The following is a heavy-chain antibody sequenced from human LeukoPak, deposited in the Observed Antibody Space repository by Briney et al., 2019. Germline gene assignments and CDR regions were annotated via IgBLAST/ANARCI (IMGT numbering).Heavy chain of an antibody. V-gene: IGHV1-18*01. J-gene: IGHJ4*02. CDR2: ISAYNGNT. CDR3: ARVARSGSSGWLAGVENFDY. D-gene: IGHD6-19*01. CDR1: GYTFTSYG. Sequence: ASVKVSCKASGYTFTSYGISWVRQAPGQGLEWVGWISAYNGNTNYAQKLQGRVTMTTDTSTSTAYMELRSLRSDDTAVYYCARVARSGSSGWLAGVENFDYWGQGTLVTVSS.